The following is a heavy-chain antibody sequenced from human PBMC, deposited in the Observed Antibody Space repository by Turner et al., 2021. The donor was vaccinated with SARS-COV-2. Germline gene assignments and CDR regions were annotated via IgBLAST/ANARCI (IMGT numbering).Heavy chain of an antibody. CDR3: TRERWYYDYVWGGYHYTGHFDY. Sequence: EVHLVESGGGLVQPGRSLRLSCPASALTFAVHAMGWFRQAPGKGLDRVGFIGRKPYGETTEYAAYVKGRITISRDDSKSVAYLQMNSLKSEDTAVYYCTRERWYYDYVWGGYHYTGHFDYWGQGTLVTVSS. CDR1: ALTFAVHA. V-gene: IGHV3-49*03. J-gene: IGHJ4*02. D-gene: IGHD3-16*02. CDR2: IGRKPYGETT.